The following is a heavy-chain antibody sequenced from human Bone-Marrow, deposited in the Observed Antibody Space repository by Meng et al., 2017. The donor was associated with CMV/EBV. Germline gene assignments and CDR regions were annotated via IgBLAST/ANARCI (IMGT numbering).Heavy chain of an antibody. CDR3: ARVRYGDYYGMDV. D-gene: IGHD4-17*01. Sequence: ASVKVSCKASGYTFTFYSMHWMRQAPGQGLEWMGVINPSGDSTSYAQKFQGRVTMTRDTSTSTVYMELRSLRSDDTAVYYCARVRYGDYYGMDVWGQGTTVTVSS. CDR1: GYTFTFYS. CDR2: INPSGDST. J-gene: IGHJ6*02. V-gene: IGHV1-46*01.